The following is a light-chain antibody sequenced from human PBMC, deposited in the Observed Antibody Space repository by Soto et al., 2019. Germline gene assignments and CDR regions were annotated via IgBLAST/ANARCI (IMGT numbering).Light chain of an antibody. Sequence: EIEMTQSPATLSVSPGERATLSCRASQSVSSSYLAWYQQKPGQAPRLLIYGASSRATGIPDRFSGSGSGTDFTLTISRLEPEDFAVYYCQQYGSSPFGGGAKVDNK. V-gene: IGKV3-20*01. J-gene: IGKJ4*01. CDR2: GAS. CDR1: QSVSSSY. CDR3: QQYGSSP.